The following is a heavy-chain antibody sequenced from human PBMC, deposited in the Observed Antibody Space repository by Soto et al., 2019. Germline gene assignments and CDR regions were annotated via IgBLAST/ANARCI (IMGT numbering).Heavy chain of an antibody. CDR2: IYYSGST. V-gene: IGHV4-59*08. J-gene: IGHJ4*02. CDR1: GGSISSYY. Sequence: SETLSLTCTVSGGSISSYYWSWIRQPPGKGLEWIGYIYYSGSTNYNPSLKSRVTISVDTSKNQFSLKLGSVTAADTAVYYCARHRVELREIDYWGQGTLVTVSS. CDR3: ARHRVELREIDY. D-gene: IGHD1-7*01.